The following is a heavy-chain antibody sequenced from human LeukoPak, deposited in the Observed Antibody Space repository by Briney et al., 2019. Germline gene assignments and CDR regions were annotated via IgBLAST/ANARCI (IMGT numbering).Heavy chain of an antibody. CDR3: ARDFPGILPGYRQDGWYFDL. CDR2: IHSDGST. D-gene: IGHD3-9*01. CDR1: GFTFSSYA. J-gene: IGHJ2*01. V-gene: IGHV3-53*01. Sequence: GGSLRLSCAASGFTFSSYAMSWVRQAPGKGLEWVSVIHSDGSTFYADSVKGRFTISRDNFENTVFLQMSSLRGEDTAVYYCARDFPGILPGYRQDGWYFDLWGRGTLVAVSS.